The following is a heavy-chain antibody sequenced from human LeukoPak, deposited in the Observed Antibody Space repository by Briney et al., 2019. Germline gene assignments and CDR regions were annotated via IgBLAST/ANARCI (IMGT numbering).Heavy chain of an antibody. J-gene: IGHJ4*02. CDR1: GFTFSSYV. CDR3: AREQWLAKGALDY. CDR2: ISYDGSNE. D-gene: IGHD6-19*01. V-gene: IGHV3-30*04. Sequence: PGRSLRLSCAASGFTFSSYVMHWVRQAPGKGLEWVAIISYDGSNEYYADSVKGRFTISRDNSKNTLYLQMNSLRAEDTAVYYCAREQWLAKGALDYWGQGTLVTVSS.